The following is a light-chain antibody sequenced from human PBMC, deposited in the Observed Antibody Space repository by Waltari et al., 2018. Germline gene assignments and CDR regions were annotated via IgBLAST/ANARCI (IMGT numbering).Light chain of an antibody. CDR1: SSDVGSYNL. CDR3: CSYAGSSTFEV. J-gene: IGLJ2*01. CDR2: EGS. Sequence: QSALTQPASVSGSPGQSITISCTGTSSDVGSYNLVSWYQQHPGKAPKLMIYEGSKRPPGVSNRFSGSKSGNTASLRISGLQAEDEADYYCCSYAGSSTFEVFGGGTKLTVL. V-gene: IGLV2-23*03.